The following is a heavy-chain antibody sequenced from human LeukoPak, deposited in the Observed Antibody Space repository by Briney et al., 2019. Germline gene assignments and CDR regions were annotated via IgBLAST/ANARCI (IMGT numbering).Heavy chain of an antibody. CDR3: AREYGSGQSGYGMDV. V-gene: IGHV1-8*01. CDR2: MNPNSGNT. Sequence: ASVKVSCKASGYTFTSYNINWVRQATGQGLEWMGWMNPNSGNTGYAQKFQGRVTMTRDTSTSTVYMELSSLRSEDTAVYYCAREYGSGQSGYGMDVWGQGTTVTVSS. D-gene: IGHD3-10*01. J-gene: IGHJ6*02. CDR1: GYTFTSYN.